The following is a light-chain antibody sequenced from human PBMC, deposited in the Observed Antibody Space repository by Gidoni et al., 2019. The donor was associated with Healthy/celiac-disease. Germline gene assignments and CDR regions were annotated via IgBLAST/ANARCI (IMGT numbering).Light chain of an antibody. Sequence: DIQMTQSPSPLSASVGDRVTITGRASESISSYLNWYQQKPGEAPKLLIYAASSLHSGVPSRFSGSGSGTDFTLTISSLQPEDFATYYCQQSCSTPRTFGQGTKVEIK. CDR1: ESISSY. V-gene: IGKV1-39*01. CDR2: AAS. J-gene: IGKJ1*01. CDR3: QQSCSTPRT.